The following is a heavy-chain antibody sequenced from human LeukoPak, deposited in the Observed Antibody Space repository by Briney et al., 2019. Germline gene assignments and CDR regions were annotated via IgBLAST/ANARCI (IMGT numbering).Heavy chain of an antibody. J-gene: IGHJ4*02. D-gene: IGHD6-19*01. CDR3: ARHLFSGGWYHVDS. CDR2: IYYCGST. Sequence: SETLSLTCTVPGRSISSYYWGWIRQPPGKGLEWTGYIYYCGSTYYSPSLKGRVTISVDTSKNLFSLKLSSVTAADTAVYYCARHLFSGGWYHVDSWGQGTLVTVSS. V-gene: IGHV4-39*01. CDR1: GRSISSYY.